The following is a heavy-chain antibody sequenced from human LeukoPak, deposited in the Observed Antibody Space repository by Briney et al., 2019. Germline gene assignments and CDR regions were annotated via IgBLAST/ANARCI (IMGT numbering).Heavy chain of an antibody. CDR2: INSSSSTI. J-gene: IGHJ4*02. CDR1: GFTFSAYS. CDR3: ARNLYGSGTSNFDY. V-gene: IGHV3-48*01. Sequence: GGSLRLSCAASGFTFSAYSMHWVRQAPGKGLEWVSYINSSSSTIYYADSVKGRFTISRDNAKNTLYLQMNSLRGEGTAVYYCARNLYGSGTSNFDYWGQGILVTVS. D-gene: IGHD3-10*01.